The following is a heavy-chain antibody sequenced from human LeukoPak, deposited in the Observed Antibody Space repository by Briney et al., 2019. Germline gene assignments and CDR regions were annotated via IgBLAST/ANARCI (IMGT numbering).Heavy chain of an antibody. CDR1: GGTFSTYA. Sequence: SVKVSCKASGGTFSTYAITWVRQAPGQGLEWMGRILPIFDMANYAQKFRGRVTITADKSTRTAYMELSSLRSDDTAVYYCARDGGWLQTQNHYYYHGMDVWGQGTTVTVSS. V-gene: IGHV1-69*04. CDR2: ILPIFDMA. D-gene: IGHD5-24*01. J-gene: IGHJ6*02. CDR3: ARDGGWLQTQNHYYYHGMDV.